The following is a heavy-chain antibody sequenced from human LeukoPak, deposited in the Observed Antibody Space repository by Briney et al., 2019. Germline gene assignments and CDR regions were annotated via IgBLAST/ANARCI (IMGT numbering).Heavy chain of an antibody. CDR1: GFSFSNYA. Sequence: PGGSLRLSCAASGFSFSNYAMHWVRKAPGKGLEWVAVTSYDGSNTYYADSVKGRFTISRDNSKNTLYLQMNSLRPEDTAVYYCARDTEDYYDSSGYYFDYWGQGTLVTVSS. V-gene: IGHV3-30-3*01. CDR2: TSYDGSNT. J-gene: IGHJ4*02. CDR3: ARDTEDYYDSSGYYFDY. D-gene: IGHD3-22*01.